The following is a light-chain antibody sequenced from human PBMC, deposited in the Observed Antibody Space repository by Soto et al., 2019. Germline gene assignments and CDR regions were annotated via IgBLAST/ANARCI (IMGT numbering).Light chain of an antibody. CDR1: QSVSSSY. CDR3: QQYGSSPTWT. CDR2: GAS. V-gene: IGKV3-20*01. Sequence: EIVLTQSPGTLSLSPGERATLSCRASQSVSSSYLAWYQQKPGQAPRLLIYGASNRATGIPARFSGSGSGTDFTLTISSLEPEDFAVYYCQQYGSSPTWTFGQGTKVDIK. J-gene: IGKJ1*01.